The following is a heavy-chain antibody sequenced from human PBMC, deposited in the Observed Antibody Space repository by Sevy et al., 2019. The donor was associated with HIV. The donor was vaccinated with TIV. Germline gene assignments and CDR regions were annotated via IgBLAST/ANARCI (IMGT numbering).Heavy chain of an antibody. CDR1: GYSISSGYY. J-gene: IGHJ4*02. Sequence: SETLSLTCAVSGYSISSGYYWCWIRQPPGKGLEWIGSIYHSGSTYYNPSLKSRVTISVDTSKNQFSLKLSSVTAADTAVYYCASQQAGDDYWGQGTLVTVSS. V-gene: IGHV4-38-2*01. CDR3: ASQQAGDDY. D-gene: IGHD6-19*01. CDR2: IYHSGST.